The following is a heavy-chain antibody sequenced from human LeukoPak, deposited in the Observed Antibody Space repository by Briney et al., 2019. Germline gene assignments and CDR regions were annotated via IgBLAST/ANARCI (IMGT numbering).Heavy chain of an antibody. J-gene: IGHJ4*02. V-gene: IGHV1-18*01. D-gene: IGHD2-8*02. CDR2: ISTLYGNK. Sequence: ASVKVSCKASGYNFRNYGISWVRQAPGQGPEWMGWISTLYGNKNFAQKFQGRVTMTSDTSTSTAYLELASLTSDDSAIYYCARARSRASTWYWDHWGQGTLVTVSS. CDR3: ARARSRASTWYWDH. CDR1: GYNFRNYG.